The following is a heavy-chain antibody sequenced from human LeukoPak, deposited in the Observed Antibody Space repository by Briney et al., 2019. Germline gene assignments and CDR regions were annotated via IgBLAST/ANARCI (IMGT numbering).Heavy chain of an antibody. CDR3: AKDLYDSSGYYLYFDY. CDR1: GFTFSSYA. V-gene: IGHV3-23*01. Sequence: HPGGSLRLSCAASGFTFSSYAMSWVRQAPGKGLEWVSAISGSGGSTYYADSVKGRFTISRDNSKNTLYLQMNSLRAEDTAVYYCAKDLYDSSGYYLYFDYWGQGTLVTVSS. J-gene: IGHJ4*02. D-gene: IGHD3-22*01. CDR2: ISGSGGST.